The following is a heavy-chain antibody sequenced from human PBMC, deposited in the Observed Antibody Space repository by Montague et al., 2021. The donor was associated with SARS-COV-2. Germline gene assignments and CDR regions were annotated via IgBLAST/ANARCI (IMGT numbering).Heavy chain of an antibody. D-gene: IGHD3-10*01. J-gene: IGHJ4*01. CDR2: MHFTGKT. CDR1: GDSITNHY. Sequence: SETLSLTCSVSGDSITNHYWSWIRQPAGKGLEWIGRMHFTGKTNFSPFFSSRLTMSADTSKNQFSLKLTSVTAADTAIYFCARDRFAFGAGRQGTIDFWGQGTLVTVSS. CDR3: ARDRFAFGAGRQGTIDF. V-gene: IGHV4-4*07.